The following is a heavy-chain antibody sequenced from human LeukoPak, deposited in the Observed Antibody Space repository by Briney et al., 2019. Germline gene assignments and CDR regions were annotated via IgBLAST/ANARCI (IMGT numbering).Heavy chain of an antibody. CDR3: ARGVMVAASFDY. D-gene: IGHD2-15*01. CDR2: IYHSGNT. J-gene: IGHJ4*02. CDR1: GGSISSSNW. Sequence: SETLSLTCTVSGGSISSSNWWSWVRQPPGKGLEWIGSIYHSGNTYYNPSLKSRVTISVDTSNNQFSLKLSSVTAADTAVYSCARGVMVAASFDYWGQGTLVTVSS. V-gene: IGHV4-4*02.